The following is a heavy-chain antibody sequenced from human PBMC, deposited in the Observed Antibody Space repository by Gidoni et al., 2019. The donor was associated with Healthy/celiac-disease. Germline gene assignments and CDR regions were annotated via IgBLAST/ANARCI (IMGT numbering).Heavy chain of an antibody. CDR2: ISAYNGNT. CDR3: ARAERYCTNGVCYYYYYYGMDV. V-gene: IGHV1-18*01. Sequence: QVQLVQSGAEVKKPGASVKVPGQASGYTFPSFGITRLRQAPGQGLEWRGWISAYNGNTNYAQKLQGRVTMTTDTSTSTAYMELRSLRSDDTAVYYCARAERYCTNGVCYYYYYYGMDVWGQGTTVTVSS. D-gene: IGHD2-8*01. CDR1: GYTFPSFG. J-gene: IGHJ6*02.